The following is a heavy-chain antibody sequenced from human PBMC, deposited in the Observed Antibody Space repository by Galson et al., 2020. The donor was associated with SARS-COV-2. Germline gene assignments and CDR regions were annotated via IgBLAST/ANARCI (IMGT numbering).Heavy chain of an antibody. CDR2: INHSGST. D-gene: IGHD3-3*01. CDR3: ARDRRNDFWSGYYGYYYGMDV. CDR1: GGSFSGYY. V-gene: IGHV4-34*01. Sequence: SETLSLTCAVYGGSFSGYYWSWIRQPPGKGLEWIGEINHSGSTNYNPSLKSRVTISVDTSKNQFSLKLSSVTAADTAVYYCARDRRNDFWSGYYGYYYGMDVWGQGTTVTVSS. J-gene: IGHJ6*02.